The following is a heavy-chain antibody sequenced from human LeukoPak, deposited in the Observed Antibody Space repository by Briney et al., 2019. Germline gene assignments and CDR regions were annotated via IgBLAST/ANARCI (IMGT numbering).Heavy chain of an antibody. CDR1: GYTFISYG. CDR2: IKPDTGET. V-gene: IGHV1-18*01. J-gene: IGHJ4*02. D-gene: IGHD6-19*01. CDR3: ARDLGERRGWYWPLY. Sequence: ASVKVSCKASGYTFISYGISWARQAPGQGLEWMGWIKPDTGETHYARDLQGRVTMTTDPSTSIAYMELRSLRSDDTAVYFCARDLGERRGWYWPLYWGQGTLITVSS.